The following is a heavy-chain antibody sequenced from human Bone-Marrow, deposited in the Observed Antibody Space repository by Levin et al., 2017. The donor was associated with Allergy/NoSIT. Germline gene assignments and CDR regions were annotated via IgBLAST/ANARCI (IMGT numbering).Heavy chain of an antibody. Sequence: GGSLRLSCATSGFTFSSYAMSWVRQAPGKGLEWVSSINPSGASTSYLDSVKGRFTISRDNSKNTLYVQMNSLSAEDTGIYYCARIGGWGNYPSDPWGQGTLVTVSS. V-gene: IGHV3-23*01. CDR1: GFTFSSYA. CDR2: INPSGAST. D-gene: IGHD3-16*02. J-gene: IGHJ5*02. CDR3: ARIGGWGNYPSDP.